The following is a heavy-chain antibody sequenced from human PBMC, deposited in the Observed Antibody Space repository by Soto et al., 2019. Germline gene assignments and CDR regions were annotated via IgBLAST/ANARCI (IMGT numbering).Heavy chain of an antibody. Sequence: PGGSLRLSCAASGFTFSSSAMHWVRQAPGKGLEWVAVISYDGSNKYYADSVKGRFTISRDNSKNTLYLQMNSRRAEDTAVYYCAREFECSGCSCYGMGVWVQGATVT. V-gene: IGHV3-30-3*01. CDR2: ISYDGSNK. J-gene: IGHJ6*02. CDR3: AREFECSGCSCYGMGV. CDR1: GFTFSSSA. D-gene: IGHD2-15*01.